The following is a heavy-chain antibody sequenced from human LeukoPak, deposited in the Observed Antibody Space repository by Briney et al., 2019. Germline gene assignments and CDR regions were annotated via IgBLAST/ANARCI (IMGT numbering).Heavy chain of an antibody. CDR2: ISGSTYTT. Sequence: GGTLRLSCAASGFIFSSYGMSWVRQAPGEGLEWVSGISGSTYTTYYADSVKGRFTMSRDNSKNTLYLQLNSLRAEDTAVYYCAKGPKQQLVGSRGHYFDYWGQGTLVTVSS. J-gene: IGHJ4*02. CDR3: AKGPKQQLVGSRGHYFDY. CDR1: GFIFSSYG. V-gene: IGHV3-23*01. D-gene: IGHD6-13*01.